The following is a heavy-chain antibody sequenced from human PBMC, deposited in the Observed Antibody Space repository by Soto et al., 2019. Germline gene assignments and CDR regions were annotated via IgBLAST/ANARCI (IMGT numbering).Heavy chain of an antibody. V-gene: IGHV1-18*01. Sequence: ASVKVSCKASGYTLARYGISWVRQAPGQGLEWMGWISAYNGNTNYAQKLQGRVTMTTDTSTSTAYMEPRSLRSDDTAVYYCARASGSTYWFDSWGQGTLVTVSS. CDR3: ARASGSTYWFDS. CDR1: GYTLARYG. CDR2: ISAYNGNT. J-gene: IGHJ5*01. D-gene: IGHD1-26*01.